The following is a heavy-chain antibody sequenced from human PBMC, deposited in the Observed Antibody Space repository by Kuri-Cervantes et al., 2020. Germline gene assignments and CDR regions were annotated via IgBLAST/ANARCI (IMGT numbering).Heavy chain of an antibody. CDR2: ISYDGSNK. D-gene: IGHD6-19*01. CDR1: GFTFSSYS. V-gene: IGHV3-30*03. J-gene: IGHJ4*02. CDR3: ARGRYSSGWRPSYYFDY. Sequence: LSLTCAASGFTFSSYSMNWVRQAPGKGLEWVAVISYDGSNKYYADSVKGRFTISRDNSKNTLYLQMNSLRAEDTAVYYCARGRYSSGWRPSYYFDYWGQGTLVTVSS.